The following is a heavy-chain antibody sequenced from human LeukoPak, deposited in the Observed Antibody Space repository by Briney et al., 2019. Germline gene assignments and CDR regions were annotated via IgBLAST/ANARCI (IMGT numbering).Heavy chain of an antibody. CDR1: GGSISSGGYY. CDR2: SYYSGST. V-gene: IGHV4-31*03. CDR3: ARASGPGAFDS. D-gene: IGHD3-10*01. Sequence: PSQTLSLTCTVSGGSISSGGYYWRWIRQHPGKGLEWIGYSYYSGSTYYNQSLKSRVTISVDTSKNQFSLKLSSVTAADTAVYYCARASGPGAFDSWGQGRMVTVCS. J-gene: IGHJ3*02.